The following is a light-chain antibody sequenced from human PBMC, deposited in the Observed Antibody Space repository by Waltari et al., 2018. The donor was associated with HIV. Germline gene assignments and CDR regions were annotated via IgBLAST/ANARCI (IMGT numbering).Light chain of an antibody. V-gene: IGKV4-1*01. CDR3: QQYYTTPPT. CDR2: WAS. Sequence: DIVITQSTHSLTVFLGVTAIINCKSLQSILYSSKNENFLAWYQQKPGQTPKLLIYWASTRGSGVPDRFSGSGSGTDFTLTISSLQSEDVAVYFCQQYYTTPPTFGQGTRVEI. J-gene: IGKJ1*01. CDR1: QSILYSSKNENF.